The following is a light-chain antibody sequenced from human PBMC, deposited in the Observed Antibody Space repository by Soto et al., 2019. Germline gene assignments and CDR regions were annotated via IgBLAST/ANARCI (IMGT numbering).Light chain of an antibody. V-gene: IGLV1-40*01. CDR3: QSYDSSLSVLYV. Sequence: QSVLTQPPSVSGAPGQRVIISCTGSNSNIGAGYEVHWFQQLPGTAPKLLIYGNINRPSGVPDRFSGSKSGTSASLAITGLQPEDEADYYCQSYDSSLSVLYVFGTRTKVTVL. CDR2: GNI. CDR1: NSNIGAGYE. J-gene: IGLJ1*01.